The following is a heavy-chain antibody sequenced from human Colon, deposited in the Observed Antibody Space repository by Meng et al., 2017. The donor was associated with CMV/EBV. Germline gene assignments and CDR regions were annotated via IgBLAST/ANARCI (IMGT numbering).Heavy chain of an antibody. Sequence: ASVKVSCETSGFSFTEYFIQWVRQAPGQGPEWLGWISPKNGDTKYAQKFQGRVTMTWDTSTNTASLEVTNLTSDDTATYYCARKMKTVTSALGYWGQGTLVTVSS. V-gene: IGHV1-2*02. J-gene: IGHJ4*02. CDR1: GFSFTEYF. CDR2: ISPKNGDT. CDR3: ARKMKTVTSALGY. D-gene: IGHD4-17*01.